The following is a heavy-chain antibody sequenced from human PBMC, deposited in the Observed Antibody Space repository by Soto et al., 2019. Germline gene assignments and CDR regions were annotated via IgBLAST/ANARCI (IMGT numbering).Heavy chain of an antibody. CDR1: GGSFNNHA. CDR3: ARESAGSDSTLFYFDY. Sequence: QVQLVQSGAEVKTPGSSVKVSCEASGGSFNNHAFSWVRQAPGQGLEWMGGIIPISGTANYAQKFQGRVKITADASTNTVYMYLSSLRSEDTAVYYWARESAGSDSTLFYFDYWGQGTLVTVSS. D-gene: IGHD2-21*02. V-gene: IGHV1-69*01. J-gene: IGHJ4*02. CDR2: IIPISGTA.